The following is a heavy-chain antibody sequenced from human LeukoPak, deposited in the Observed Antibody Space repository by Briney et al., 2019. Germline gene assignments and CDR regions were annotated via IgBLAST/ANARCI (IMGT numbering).Heavy chain of an antibody. CDR1: GFTFSSYA. Sequence: GGSLRLSCAASGFTFSSYAMSWVRQAPGKGLEWVSYISSSGSTIYYADSVKGRFTISRVNAKNSLYLQMNSLRAEDTAVYYCARVPDSSGYFYEIGYYYGMDVWGQGTTVTVSS. V-gene: IGHV3-48*04. CDR2: ISSSGSTI. CDR3: ARVPDSSGYFYEIGYYYGMDV. D-gene: IGHD3-22*01. J-gene: IGHJ6*02.